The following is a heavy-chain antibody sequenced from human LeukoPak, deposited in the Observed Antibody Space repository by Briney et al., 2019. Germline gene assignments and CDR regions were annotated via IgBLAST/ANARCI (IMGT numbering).Heavy chain of an antibody. CDR3: ARKRPNYVDA. V-gene: IGHV3-11*04. D-gene: IGHD3-10*02. CDR2: IGTSGSPI. Sequence: GGSLRLSCAASGFTFSDYYMTWIRQAPGTGLEWVSFIGTSGSPIFYADSVKGRFTMSRDNARNSLYLQMNSVRAEDSAVYYCARKRPNYVDAWGQGTLVTVSS. CDR1: GFTFSDYY. J-gene: IGHJ5*02.